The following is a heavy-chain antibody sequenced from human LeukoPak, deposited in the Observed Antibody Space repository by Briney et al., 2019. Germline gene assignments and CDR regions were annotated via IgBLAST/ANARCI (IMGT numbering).Heavy chain of an antibody. CDR2: ISGSGGST. CDR1: GFTFSSYA. D-gene: IGHD6-13*01. V-gene: IGHV3-23*01. Sequence: GGSLRLSCAASGFTFSSYAMSWVRQAPGKGLGWVSAISGSGGSTYYADSVKGRFTISRDNSKNTLYLQMNSLRAEDTAVYYCAKPIAAADDYFDYWGQGTLVTVSS. CDR3: AKPIAAADDYFDY. J-gene: IGHJ4*02.